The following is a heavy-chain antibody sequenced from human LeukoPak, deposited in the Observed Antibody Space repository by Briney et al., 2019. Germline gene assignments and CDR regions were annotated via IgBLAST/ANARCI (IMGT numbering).Heavy chain of an antibody. CDR2: MNPNSGNT. V-gene: IGHV1-8*01. J-gene: IGHJ5*02. Sequence: ASVKVSCNASGYTFTSYDINWVRQATGQGLEWMGWMNPNSGNTGYAQKFQGRVTMTRNTSISTAYMELSSLRSEDTAVYYCARDSSGWYHWFDPWGQGTLVTVSS. CDR1: GYTFTSYD. CDR3: ARDSSGWYHWFDP. D-gene: IGHD6-19*01.